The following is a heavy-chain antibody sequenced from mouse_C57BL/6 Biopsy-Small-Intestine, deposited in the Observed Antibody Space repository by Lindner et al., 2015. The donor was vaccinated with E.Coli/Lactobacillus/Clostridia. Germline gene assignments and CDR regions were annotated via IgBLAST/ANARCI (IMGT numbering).Heavy chain of an antibody. CDR2: IYPRSGNT. V-gene: IGHV1-81*01. D-gene: IGHD4-1*01. CDR1: GYTFTSYG. Sequence: VQLQESGVELARPGASVKLSCKASGYTFTSYGISWVKQRTGQGLEWIGEIYPRSGNTYYNEKFKGKATLTADKSSSTAYMELRSLTSEDSAVYFCARYGTRYYAMDYWGQGTSVTVSS. CDR3: ARYGTRYYAMDY. J-gene: IGHJ4*01.